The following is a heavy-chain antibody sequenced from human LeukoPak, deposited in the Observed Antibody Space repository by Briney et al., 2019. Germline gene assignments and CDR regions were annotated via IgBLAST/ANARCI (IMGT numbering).Heavy chain of an antibody. CDR1: GFTFSSYS. D-gene: IGHD1-26*01. CDR3: ARDRLGERAFDI. V-gene: IGHV3-48*04. CDR2: ISSSSSTI. Sequence: GGSLRLSCAASGFTFSSYSVNWVRQAPGKGLEWVSYISSSSSTIYYADSVKGRFTISRDNAKNSLYLQMNSLRAEDTAVYYCARDRLGERAFDIWGQGTVVTVSS. J-gene: IGHJ3*02.